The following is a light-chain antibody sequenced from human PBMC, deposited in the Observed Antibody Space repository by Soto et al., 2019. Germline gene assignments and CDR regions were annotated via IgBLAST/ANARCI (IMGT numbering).Light chain of an antibody. CDR2: GAS. CDR3: QQYYNWPPYT. Sequence: EVVMTQSPATLSVSPGERATLSCWASQSVRSNLAWYQQKPGQAPRLLIYGASTRATSVPARFSCSGSGTEFTLTISSLQSEDFAVYYCQQYYNWPPYTFGQGTKLET. J-gene: IGKJ2*01. V-gene: IGKV3-15*01. CDR1: QSVRSN.